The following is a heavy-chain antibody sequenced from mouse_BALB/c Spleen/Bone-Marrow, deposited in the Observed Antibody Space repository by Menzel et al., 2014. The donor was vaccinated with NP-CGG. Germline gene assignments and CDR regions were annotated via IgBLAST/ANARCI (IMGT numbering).Heavy chain of an antibody. CDR3: ARDYYGSSDY. D-gene: IGHD1-1*01. V-gene: IGHV5-6-3*01. CDR1: GFTFSSYG. CDR2: INSNGGST. J-gene: IGHJ2*01. Sequence: EVQLVESGGGLVQPGGSLKLSCAASGFTFSSYGMSRVRQTPDKRLELVATINSNGGSTYYPDSVKGRFTISRDNAKNTLYLQMSSLKSEDTAMYYCARDYYGSSDYWGQGTTLTVSS.